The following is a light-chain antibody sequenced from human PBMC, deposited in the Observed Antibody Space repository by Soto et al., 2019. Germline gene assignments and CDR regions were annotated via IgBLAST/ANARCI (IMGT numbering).Light chain of an antibody. V-gene: IGKV3-15*01. Sequence: EIVMTQSPAILSVSPGERVTLSCRASQSVSRNFAWYRQKPGQAPTLLIYGASTRATGIPARFSGSGSGTEVNLTISSLQSEDFAVYFCQQYNNWPYTFGQGTKLEIK. J-gene: IGKJ2*01. CDR2: GAS. CDR3: QQYNNWPYT. CDR1: QSVSRN.